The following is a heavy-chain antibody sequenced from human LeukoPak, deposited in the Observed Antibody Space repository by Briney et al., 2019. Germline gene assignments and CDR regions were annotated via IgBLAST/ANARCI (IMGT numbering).Heavy chain of an antibody. D-gene: IGHD3-10*01. CDR3: AREHVAGSGSPNWFDP. CDR1: VGSISSYY. J-gene: IGHJ5*02. CDR2: IYTSWST. Sequence: SQTLSLTCTVSVGSISSYYWSWIRQPAGKGLEWIRRIYTSWSTNYNPSLKSRVTMSVDTSKNQFSLKLSSVTAADTAVYYCAREHVAGSGSPNWFDPWGQETLVTVSS. V-gene: IGHV4-4*07.